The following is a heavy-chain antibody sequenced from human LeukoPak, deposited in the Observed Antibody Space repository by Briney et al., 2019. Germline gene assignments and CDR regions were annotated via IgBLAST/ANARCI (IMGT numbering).Heavy chain of an antibody. CDR3: AKDAPPCSGGSCYSGYCFYGMDV. J-gene: IGHJ6*04. D-gene: IGHD2-15*01. CDR1: GLTFSSYG. CDR2: ISYDGSNK. Sequence: GGSLRLSCVVSGLTFSSYGMHWVRQAPGKGLEWVAVISYDGSNKYYADSVKGRFTISRDNSKNTLYLQMNSLRAEDTAVFYCAKDAPPCSGGSCYSGYCFYGMDVWGKGTTVTVSS. V-gene: IGHV3-30*18.